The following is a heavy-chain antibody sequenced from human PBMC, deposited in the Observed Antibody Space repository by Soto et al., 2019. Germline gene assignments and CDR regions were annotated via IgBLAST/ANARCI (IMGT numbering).Heavy chain of an antibody. CDR2: IYYTGTT. J-gene: IGHJ4*02. CDR3: ARLTTSSGWSIFDS. D-gene: IGHD6-13*01. CDR1: GGRVSSSFFY. V-gene: IGHV4-61*01. Sequence: SETLSLTCTVSGGRVSSSFFYWSWVRQPPGQRLEWIGYIYYTGTTNYNPSLASRVAMSVDTSKKQFTLNLRSLTAADTARYYCARLTTSSGWSIFDSWGQGMLVTVSS.